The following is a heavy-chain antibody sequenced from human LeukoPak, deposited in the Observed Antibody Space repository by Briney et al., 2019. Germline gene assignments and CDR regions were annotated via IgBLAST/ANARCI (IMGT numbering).Heavy chain of an antibody. Sequence: GGSLRLSCAASGFTFSSYGMNWVRQTPGKGPEWVSSISSGGSYIYYADSVKGRFTISRDNAKNSLYLQMNSLRAEDTAVYYCASGDYVGDWGQGSLVTVSS. CDR3: ASGDYVGD. CDR2: ISSGGSYI. V-gene: IGHV3-21*01. D-gene: IGHD4-17*01. J-gene: IGHJ4*02. CDR1: GFTFSSYG.